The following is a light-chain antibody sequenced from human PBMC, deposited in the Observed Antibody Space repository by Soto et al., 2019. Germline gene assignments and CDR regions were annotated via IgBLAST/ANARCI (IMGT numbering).Light chain of an antibody. CDR3: QQLRMYPST. J-gene: IGKJ4*01. CDR2: AAS. CDR1: QDIAIY. Sequence: IQLTQSPSSLSASVGDRVTITCRASQDIAIYLAWYQQKPGEAPKLLIYAASTLYGGVPSRFSGSGSGTDFDLTITSLQAEAFATYYCQQLRMYPSTFGGGTKVEIK. V-gene: IGKV1-9*01.